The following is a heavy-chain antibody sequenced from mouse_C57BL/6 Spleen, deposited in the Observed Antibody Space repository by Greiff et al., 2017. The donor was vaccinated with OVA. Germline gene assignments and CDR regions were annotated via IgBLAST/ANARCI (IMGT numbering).Heavy chain of an antibody. CDR2: IHPNSGST. D-gene: IGHD2-4*01. CDR1: GYTFTSYW. J-gene: IGHJ2*01. Sequence: VQLQQPGAELVKPGASVKLSCKASGYTFTSYWMHWVKQRPGQGLEWIGMIHPNSGSTNYNEKFKSKATLTVDKSSSPAYMHLSSLTSEDSAVYYCARFDYDWYYFDYWGQGTTLTVSS. CDR3: ARFDYDWYYFDY. V-gene: IGHV1-64*01.